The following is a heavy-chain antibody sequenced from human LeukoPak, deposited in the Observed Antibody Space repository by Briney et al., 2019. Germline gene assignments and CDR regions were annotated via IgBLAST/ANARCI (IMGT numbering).Heavy chain of an antibody. Sequence: KPSETLSLTCAVYGGSFSGYYWSWIRQPPGKGLEWIGEINHSGSTNYNPSLKSRVTISVDTSKNQFSLKLSSVTAADTAVYYCAGQAWTSGRNWFDPWGQGTLVTVSS. CDR1: GGSFSGYY. CDR2: INHSGST. V-gene: IGHV4-34*01. CDR3: AGQAWTSGRNWFDP. J-gene: IGHJ5*02. D-gene: IGHD3/OR15-3a*01.